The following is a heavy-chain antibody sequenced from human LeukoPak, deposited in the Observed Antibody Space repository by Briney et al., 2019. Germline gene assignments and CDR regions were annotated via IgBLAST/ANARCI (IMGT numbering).Heavy chain of an antibody. CDR1: GGSISSGSYY. CDR2: IYTSGST. V-gene: IGHV4-61*02. Sequence: SETLSLTCTVSGGSISSGSYYWSWIRQPAGKGLEWIGRIYTSGSTNYNPSLKSRVTISVDTSKNQFSLKLSSVTAADTAVYYCARDGGSYYYYYMDVWGKGTTVTVSS. CDR3: ARDGGSYYYYYMDV. J-gene: IGHJ6*03. D-gene: IGHD1-26*01.